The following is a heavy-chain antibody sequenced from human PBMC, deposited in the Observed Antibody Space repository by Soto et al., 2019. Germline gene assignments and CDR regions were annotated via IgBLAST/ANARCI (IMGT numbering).Heavy chain of an antibody. J-gene: IGHJ6*02. V-gene: IGHV4-31*03. CDR1: GGSISSGGYY. D-gene: IGHD2-2*01. Sequence: QVQLQESGPGLVKPSQTLSLTCTVSGGSISSGGYYWSWIRQHPGKGLEWIGYIYYSGSTYSNPCLKGRVTISVDTAKDQFSLKLSSVTAADMAVYYCARFWRAPAAIYYYYGMAVWGQGTTVTVSS. CDR2: IYYSGST. CDR3: ARFWRAPAAIYYYYGMAV.